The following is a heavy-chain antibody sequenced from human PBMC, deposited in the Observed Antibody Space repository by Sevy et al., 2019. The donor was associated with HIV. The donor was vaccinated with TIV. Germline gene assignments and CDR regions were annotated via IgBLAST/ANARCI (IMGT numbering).Heavy chain of an antibody. CDR1: GYTLTELS. V-gene: IGHV1-24*01. D-gene: IGHD6-19*01. CDR2: FDPEDGET. J-gene: IGHJ3*02. Sequence: ASVKVSCKVSGYTLTELSMHWVRQAPGKGLEWMGGFDPEDGETIYAQKFQGRVTMTEDTSTDTAYMELSSLRSEDTAVYYCATRISLAVEVLEPHAFDIWGQGTMVTVSS. CDR3: ATRISLAVEVLEPHAFDI.